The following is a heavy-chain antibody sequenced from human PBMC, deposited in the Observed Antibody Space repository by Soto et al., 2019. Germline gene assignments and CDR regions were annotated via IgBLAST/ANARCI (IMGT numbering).Heavy chain of an antibody. D-gene: IGHD1-20*01. CDR2: IFPVDSDT. Sequence: PGESLKISCKGSGYSFTSYWIGWVRQMPGKGLEWMGIIFPVDSDTSYSPSFQGQVTISADNSISTAYLQWSSLKASDTAMYYCARGYNYIYYYYMDVWGKGTTVTVSS. J-gene: IGHJ6*03. CDR1: GYSFTSYW. V-gene: IGHV5-51*01. CDR3: ARGYNYIYYYYMDV.